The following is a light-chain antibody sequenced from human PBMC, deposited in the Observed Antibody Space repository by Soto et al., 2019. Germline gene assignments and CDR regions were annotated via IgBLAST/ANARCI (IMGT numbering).Light chain of an antibody. Sequence: QSALTQPASVSGSPGQSITISCTGTNNDVGAFNLVSWYQQHPVKAPKLIIFGVTERPSGVSNRFSGSKSGNMASLTISGLQAEDEGDYYCCSYAGSGNYWIFGGGTKLTVL. V-gene: IGLV2-23*02. CDR3: CSYAGSGNYWI. CDR1: NNDVGAFNL. J-gene: IGLJ3*02. CDR2: GVT.